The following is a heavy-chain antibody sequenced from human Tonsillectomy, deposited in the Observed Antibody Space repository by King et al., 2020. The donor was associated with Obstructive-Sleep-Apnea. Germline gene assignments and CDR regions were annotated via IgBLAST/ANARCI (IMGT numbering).Heavy chain of an antibody. J-gene: IGHJ3*02. CDR2: IKSKTDGETA. V-gene: IGHV3-15*01. D-gene: IGHD3-22*01. Sequence: VQLVESGGGLVKTGGSLRVSCAASGFTFSKAWMSWVRQAPGKGLEWVGRIKSKTDGETADYAAPVKGRFTISRDDSKNTLFLQVNSLKTEDTAVYYCTRQDSSGYYYAAFDIWGQGTMVTVSS. CDR3: TRQDSSGYYYAAFDI. CDR1: GFTFSKAW.